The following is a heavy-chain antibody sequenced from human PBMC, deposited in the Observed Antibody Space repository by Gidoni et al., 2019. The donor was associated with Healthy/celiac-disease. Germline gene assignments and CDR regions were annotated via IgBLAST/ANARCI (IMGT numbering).Heavy chain of an antibody. V-gene: IGHV4-59*01. J-gene: IGHJ4*02. CDR3: ARDSGSYYFDY. CDR2: IYNSGST. CDR1: GGSISSYY. D-gene: IGHD1-26*01. Sequence: QVQLQESGPGLVKPSETLSPTCTVSGGSISSYYWSWIRQPPGKGLEWIGYIYNSGSTNYNPSLKSRVTISVDTSKNQISLKLSSVTAADTAVYYCARDSGSYYFDYWGQGTLVTVSS.